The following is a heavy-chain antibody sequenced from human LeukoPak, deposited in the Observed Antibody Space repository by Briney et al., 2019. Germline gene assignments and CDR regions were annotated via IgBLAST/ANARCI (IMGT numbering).Heavy chain of an antibody. J-gene: IGHJ4*02. CDR2: IYRDGST. CDR1: GFSVSSTY. CDR3: ARDSGDGDYEPLDS. V-gene: IGHV3-53*01. D-gene: IGHD4-17*01. Sequence: GGSLRLSCAASGFSVSSTYMNWVRQAPGKGLEWVSIIYRDGSTYYADYVKGRFTISRDNSKNTLYLRMNSLRVEDTAMYYCARDSGDGDYEPLDSWGQGTLVIVSS.